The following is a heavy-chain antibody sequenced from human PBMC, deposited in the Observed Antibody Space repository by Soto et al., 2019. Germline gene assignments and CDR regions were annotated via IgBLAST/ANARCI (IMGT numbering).Heavy chain of an antibody. J-gene: IGHJ4*02. V-gene: IGHV4-59*01. D-gene: IGHD4-17*01. CDR3: ARGPDYGDLYFDY. CDR2: IYYSGST. CDR1: GGSISSYY. Sequence: SETLSLTCTVSGGSISSYYWSWIRQPPGKGLEWIGYIYYSGSTNYNPSLKSRVTKSVDTSKNQFSLKLSSVTAADTAVYYCARGPDYGDLYFDYWGQGTLVTVSS.